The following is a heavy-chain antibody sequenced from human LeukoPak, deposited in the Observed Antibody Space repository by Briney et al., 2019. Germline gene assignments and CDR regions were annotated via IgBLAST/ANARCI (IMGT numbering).Heavy chain of an antibody. D-gene: IGHD2-2*01. CDR2: IYYSGST. CDR3: ASVVPPATNYFDW. V-gene: IGHV4-31*03. Sequence: SETLSLTCTVSGGSISSAGYYWTWLRQYPGKGLEWIGYIYYSGSTYYNPSLKSRVTISVDTSKNQFSLRLSSVTAADTAVYYCASVVPPATNYFDWWGQGTLVSVSS. J-gene: IGHJ4*02. CDR1: GGSISSAGYY.